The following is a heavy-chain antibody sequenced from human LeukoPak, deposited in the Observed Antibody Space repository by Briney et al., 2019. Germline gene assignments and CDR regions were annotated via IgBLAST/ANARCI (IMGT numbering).Heavy chain of an antibody. J-gene: IGHJ4*02. CDR1: GGSISSSIYY. Sequence: SETLSLTCIVSGGSISSSIYYWAWVRQPPGKGLEWIGTVFYNGATQYSPSLRSRVTISIDTSTNQFSLKLTSVTAADTAVHYCARADQDFWSGYYIFDYWGQGTLVTVSS. CDR3: ARADQDFWSGYYIFDY. CDR2: VFYNGAT. V-gene: IGHV4-39*07. D-gene: IGHD3-3*01.